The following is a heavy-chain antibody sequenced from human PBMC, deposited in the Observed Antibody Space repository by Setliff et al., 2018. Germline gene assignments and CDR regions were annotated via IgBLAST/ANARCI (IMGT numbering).Heavy chain of an antibody. D-gene: IGHD2-2*01. J-gene: IGHJ4*02. Sequence: ASVKVSCKASGYTFTNYGVAWVRQAPGQGLEWMGWISAYSGKAYYAQKLQDRATMTTDTSTGTAYLELRSLRSDDTAVYYCSRLVRYCTTTSCQRLSGDEYWGQGTLVTVSS. CDR1: GYTFTNYG. CDR2: ISAYSGKA. V-gene: IGHV1-18*01. CDR3: SRLVRYCTTTSCQRLSGDEY.